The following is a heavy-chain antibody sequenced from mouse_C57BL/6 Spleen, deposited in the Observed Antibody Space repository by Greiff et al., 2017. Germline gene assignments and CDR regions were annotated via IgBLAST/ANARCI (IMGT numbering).Heavy chain of an antibody. J-gene: IGHJ2*01. CDR2: INPNYGTT. Sequence: VQLQQSGPELVKPGASVKISCKASGYSFTDYNMNWVKQSNGQSLEWIGVINPNYGTTSYNQKFKGKATLTVDQSSSTAYMQLNSLTSEDSAVYYCARSDYGSSLYYFDYWGQGTTLTVSS. CDR1: GYSFTDYN. CDR3: ARSDYGSSLYYFDY. D-gene: IGHD1-1*01. V-gene: IGHV1-39*01.